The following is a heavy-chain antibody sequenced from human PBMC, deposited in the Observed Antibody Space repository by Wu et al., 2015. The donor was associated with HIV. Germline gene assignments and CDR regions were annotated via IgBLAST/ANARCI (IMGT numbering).Heavy chain of an antibody. V-gene: IGHV1-69*15. Sequence: QAQLVQSGAEVKKPGSSVKVSCRASGGTFSSYAISWVRQAPGQGLDWMGRIIPIFDRIHYKEKFQGRVFITADEATSTVYMELSSLTSDDTAVYYCVGPYTGYAYDTFDVWGQETLVTVSS. CDR2: IIPIFDRI. CDR3: VGPYTGYAYDTFDV. J-gene: IGHJ3*01. CDR1: GGTFSSYA. D-gene: IGHD5-12*01.